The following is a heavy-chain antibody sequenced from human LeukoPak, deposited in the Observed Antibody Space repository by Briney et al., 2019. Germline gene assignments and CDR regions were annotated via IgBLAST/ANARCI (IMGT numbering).Heavy chain of an antibody. CDR2: IIPILGIA. CDR3: ARARGYSYGYSDY. J-gene: IGHJ4*02. V-gene: IGHV1-69*04. CDR1: GGTFSSYA. D-gene: IGHD5-18*01. Sequence: GASVKVSCKASGGTFSSYAISWVRQAPGQGLEWMGRIIPILGIANYAQKFQGRVTITADKSTSTAYMELSSLRSDDTAVYYCARARGYSYGYSDYWGQGTLVTVFS.